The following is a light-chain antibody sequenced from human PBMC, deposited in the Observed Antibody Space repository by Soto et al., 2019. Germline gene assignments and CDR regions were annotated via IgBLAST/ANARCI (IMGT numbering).Light chain of an antibody. J-gene: IGLJ1*01. CDR3: SSYTSSGTRV. CDR1: SSDVGGYDY. Sequence: QSVLTQPASVSGSPGQSITISCTGTSSDVGGYDYVSWYQQLPGKAPKLLIYDVNNRPSGVSHRFSGSKSGNTASLTISGLQAEDEADYYCSSYTSSGTRVFGTGTKVTVL. V-gene: IGLV2-14*01. CDR2: DVN.